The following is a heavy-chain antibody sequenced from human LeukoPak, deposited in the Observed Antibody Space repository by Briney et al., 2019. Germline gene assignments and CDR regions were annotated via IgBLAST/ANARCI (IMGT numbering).Heavy chain of an antibody. CDR2: IWYDGSNQ. CDR3: ARYYDSSGYYYFDY. J-gene: IGHJ4*02. V-gene: IGHV3-33*01. CDR1: GFTFSTYG. D-gene: IGHD3-22*01. Sequence: GGSLRLSCAASGFTFSTYGMHWVRQAPGKGLEWVAVIWYDGSNQYHADSVKGRFTISRDNSKNTLYLHMDSLRAEDTAVYYCARYYDSSGYYYFDYWGQGTLVTVSS.